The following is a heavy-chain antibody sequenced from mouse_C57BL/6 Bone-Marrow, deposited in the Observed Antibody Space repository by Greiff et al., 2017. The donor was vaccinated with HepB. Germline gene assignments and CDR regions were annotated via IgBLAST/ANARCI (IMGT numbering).Heavy chain of an antibody. CDR3: AVHDYGGYFDV. D-gene: IGHD1-1*01. CDR2: ISSGGSYT. V-gene: IGHV5-6*01. Sequence: EVKLMESGGDLVKPGGSLKLSCAASGFTFSSYGMSWVRQTPDKRLEWVATISSGGSYTYYPDSVKGRFTISRDNAKNTLYLQMSSLKSEDTAMYYCAVHDYGGYFDVWGTGTTVTVSS. J-gene: IGHJ1*03. CDR1: GFTFSSYG.